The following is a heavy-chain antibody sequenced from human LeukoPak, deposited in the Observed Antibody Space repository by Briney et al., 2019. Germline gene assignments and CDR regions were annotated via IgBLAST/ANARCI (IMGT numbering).Heavy chain of an antibody. CDR1: SGSISSYY. CDR3: ARAAYGGDSNVYFDY. V-gene: IGHV4-59*01. J-gene: IGHJ4*02. Sequence: SETLSLTCPVSSGSISSYYWGWIRQPPGKGLGWIGYMYNSGSTNYNPSLKSRVTISVDTSKNQFSLKLSSVTAADTAVYYCARAAYGGDSNVYFDYWGQGTLVTVSS. D-gene: IGHD4-23*01. CDR2: MYNSGST.